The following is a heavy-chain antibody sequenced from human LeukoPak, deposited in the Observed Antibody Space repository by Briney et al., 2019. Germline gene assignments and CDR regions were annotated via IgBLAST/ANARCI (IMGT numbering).Heavy chain of an antibody. J-gene: IGHJ4*02. Sequence: GGSLRLSCAASGFTFSSNWMHWVRQAPGKGLVWASRINEDGRTTNYADSVKGRFTISRDNAKNTLDLQMNSLRAEDTAVYYCVRDLGGRSGHWGQGTLVTVSS. CDR1: GFTFSSNW. CDR3: VRDLGGRSGH. V-gene: IGHV3-74*01. D-gene: IGHD1-26*01. CDR2: INEDGRTT.